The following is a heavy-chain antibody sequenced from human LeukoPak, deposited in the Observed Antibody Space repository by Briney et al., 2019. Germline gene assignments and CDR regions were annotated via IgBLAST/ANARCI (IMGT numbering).Heavy chain of an antibody. D-gene: IGHD6-13*01. V-gene: IGHV2-5*01. CDR3: AHTRYSSSSYDEYFQH. Sequence: GPALVKPTQTLTLTCTFSGFSLSTSGVGVGWIRQPPGKALEWLALIYWNDDKRYSPSLKSRLTITKDTSKNQVVLTMTNMDPVDTATYYCAHTRYSSSSYDEYFQHWGQGTLVTVSS. CDR1: GFSLSTSGVG. J-gene: IGHJ1*01. CDR2: IYWNDDK.